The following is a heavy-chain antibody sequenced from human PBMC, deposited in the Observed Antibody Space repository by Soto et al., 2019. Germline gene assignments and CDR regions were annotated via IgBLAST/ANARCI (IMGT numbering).Heavy chain of an antibody. J-gene: IGHJ4*02. CDR1: GYTFTGKY. Sequence: QVQLVQSGAEVKKPGASMKGSCKASGYTFTGKYIHWVRQAPGQGLEWMGWINPNSGGTNYAQKFQGWVTMTRDTSISTAYMELSRLRSDDTAVYYCARGYCSSTSCHFDYWGQGTLVTVSS. CDR3: ARGYCSSTSCHFDY. CDR2: INPNSGGT. D-gene: IGHD2-2*01. V-gene: IGHV1-2*04.